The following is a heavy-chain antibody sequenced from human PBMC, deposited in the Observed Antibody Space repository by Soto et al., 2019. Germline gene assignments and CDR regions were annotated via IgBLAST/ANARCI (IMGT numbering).Heavy chain of an antibody. Sequence: EVQLVESGGGLVQPGGSLRLSCAASGFTVSTNSVTWVRQAPGKGLEWVSILYSDGSIYYADSVKGRFTISRDSSKNTLYLQMNSLRAEDSAVYYCARWSWSGSRLDYWGQGTLVTVSS. V-gene: IGHV3-66*01. D-gene: IGHD3-3*01. J-gene: IGHJ4*02. CDR1: GFTVSTNS. CDR2: LYSDGSI. CDR3: ARWSWSGSRLDY.